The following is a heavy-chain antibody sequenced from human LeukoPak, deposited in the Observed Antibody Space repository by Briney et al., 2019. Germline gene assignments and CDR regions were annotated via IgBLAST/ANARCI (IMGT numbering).Heavy chain of an antibody. CDR2: IRSKANSYAT. J-gene: IGHJ4*02. V-gene: IGHV3-73*01. D-gene: IGHD2-8*01. CDR1: GFTFSGSA. CDR3: ARVSIVLMVYASFDY. Sequence: GGSLRLSCAASGFTFSGSAMHWVRQASGKGLEWVGRIRSKANSYATAYAASVKGRFTISRDDSKNTAYLQMNSLRAEDTAVYYCARVSIVLMVYASFDYWGQGTLVTVSS.